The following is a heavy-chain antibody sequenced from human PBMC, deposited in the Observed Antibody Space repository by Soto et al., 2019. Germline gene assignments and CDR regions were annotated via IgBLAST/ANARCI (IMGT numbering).Heavy chain of an antibody. CDR2: ISYDGSNK. Sequence: GGSLRLSCAASGFTFSSYGMHWVRQAPGKGLEWVAVISYDGSNKYYADSVKGRFTISRDNSKNTLYLQMNSLRAEDTAVYYCAKSNDGYSYGKWNYYYYYYMDVWGKGTTVTVSS. D-gene: IGHD5-18*01. J-gene: IGHJ6*03. V-gene: IGHV3-30*18. CDR3: AKSNDGYSYGKWNYYYYYYMDV. CDR1: GFTFSSYG.